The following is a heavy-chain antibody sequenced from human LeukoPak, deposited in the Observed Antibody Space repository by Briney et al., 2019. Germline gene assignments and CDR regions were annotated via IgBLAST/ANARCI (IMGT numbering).Heavy chain of an antibody. CDR1: GGSISSGGYY. CDR3: ARDARMLGGSATYYYGSGSYQLGFFDY. J-gene: IGHJ4*02. CDR2: IYYSGST. Sequence: TLSLTCTVSGGSISSGGYYWSWIRQHPGKGLEWIGYIYYSGSTYYNPSLKSRVTISVDASKNQFSLKLSSVTAADTAVYYCARDARMLGGSATYYYGSGSYQLGFFDYWGQGTLVTVSS. D-gene: IGHD3-10*01. V-gene: IGHV4-31*03.